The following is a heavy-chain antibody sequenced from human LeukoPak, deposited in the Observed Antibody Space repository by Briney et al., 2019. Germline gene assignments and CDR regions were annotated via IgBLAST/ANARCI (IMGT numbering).Heavy chain of an antibody. CDR2: ISYDGSNK. CDR3: ATANPVAVGYYYGMDV. D-gene: IGHD6-19*01. V-gene: IGHV3-30*04. Sequence: GGSPRLSCAASGFTFDDYAMHWVRQAPGKGLEWVAVISYDGSNKYYADSVKGRFTISRDNSKNTLYLQMNSLRAEDTAVYYCATANPVAVGYYYGMDVWGQGTTVTVSS. J-gene: IGHJ6*02. CDR1: GFTFDDYA.